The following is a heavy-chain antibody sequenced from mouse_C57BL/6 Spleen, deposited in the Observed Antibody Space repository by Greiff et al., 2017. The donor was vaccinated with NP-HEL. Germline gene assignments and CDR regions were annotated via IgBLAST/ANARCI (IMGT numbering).Heavy chain of an antibody. Sequence: EVQRVESGGGLVQPGGSMKLSCAASGFTFSDAWMDWVRQSPEKGLEWVAEIRNKANNHATYYAESVKGRFTISRDDSKSSVYLQMNSLRAEDTGIYYCTPRLYDYEDWYFDVWGTGTTVTVSS. CDR1: GFTFSDAW. J-gene: IGHJ1*03. V-gene: IGHV6-6*01. CDR2: IRNKANNHAT. CDR3: TPRLYDYEDWYFDV. D-gene: IGHD2-4*01.